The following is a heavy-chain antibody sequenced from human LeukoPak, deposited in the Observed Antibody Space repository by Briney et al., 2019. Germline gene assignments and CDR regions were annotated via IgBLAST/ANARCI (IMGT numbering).Heavy chain of an antibody. Sequence: GGSLRLSCAASGFTFSDYYMSWIRQAPGKGLEWVSYISSSGSTIYYADSVKGRFTISRDNAKNSLYLQMNSLRAEDTAVYCCARVETTENYYYYMDVWGKGTTVTVSS. V-gene: IGHV3-11*04. J-gene: IGHJ6*03. CDR3: ARVETTENYYYYMDV. D-gene: IGHD4-17*01. CDR2: ISSSGSTI. CDR1: GFTFSDYY.